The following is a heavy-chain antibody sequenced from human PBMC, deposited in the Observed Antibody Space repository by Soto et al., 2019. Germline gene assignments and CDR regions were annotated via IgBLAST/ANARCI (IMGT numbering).Heavy chain of an antibody. CDR3: ARRNRKDFWSGYPYSYGMDV. D-gene: IGHD3-3*01. Sequence: SETLFLTCTVSGGSISSSSYYWGWIRQPPGKGLEWIGSIYYSGSTYYNPSLKSRVTISVDTSKNQFSLKLSSVTAADTAVYYCARRNRKDFWSGYPYSYGMDVWGQGPTVTVSS. CDR2: IYYSGST. CDR1: GGSISSSSYY. V-gene: IGHV4-39*01. J-gene: IGHJ6*02.